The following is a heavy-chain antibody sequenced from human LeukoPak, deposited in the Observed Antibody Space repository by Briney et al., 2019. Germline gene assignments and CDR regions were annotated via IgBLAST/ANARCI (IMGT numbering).Heavy chain of an antibody. J-gene: IGHJ6*03. D-gene: IGHD4-11*01. V-gene: IGHV4-31*11. CDR2: IYYSGST. CDR1: GGSFSGYY. CDR3: ARGAHQLHDYRASYYYMDV. Sequence: TSETLSLTCAVYGGSFSGYYWSWIRQHPGKGLEWIGYIYYSGSTYYNPSLKSRVTISVDTSKNQFSLKLSSVTAADTAVYYCARGAHQLHDYRASYYYMDVWGKGTTVTVSS.